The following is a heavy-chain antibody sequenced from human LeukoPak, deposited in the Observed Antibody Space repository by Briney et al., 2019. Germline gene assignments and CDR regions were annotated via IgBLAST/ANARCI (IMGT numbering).Heavy chain of an antibody. CDR3: ARAPSRYSNVERSVGRWFYYYMDV. CDR1: GGTFITYA. CDR2: IIPIFGTA. Sequence: SVKVSCKASGGTFITYALGWVRQAPGQGLEWMGGIIPIFGTANYAQTFQDRVTPTADESTNTAYMELNSLRSEDTAVYYCARAPSRYSNVERSVGRWFYYYMDVWGQGTTVTVSS. V-gene: IGHV1-69*01. D-gene: IGHD4-11*01. J-gene: IGHJ6*03.